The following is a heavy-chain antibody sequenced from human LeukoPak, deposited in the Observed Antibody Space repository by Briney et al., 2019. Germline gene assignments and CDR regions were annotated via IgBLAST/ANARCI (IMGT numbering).Heavy chain of an antibody. V-gene: IGHV4-59*01. CDR1: GGSISSYY. D-gene: IGHD3-22*01. Sequence: KPSETLSLTCTVSGGSISSYYWSWIGQPPGKGLEWSGYIYYSGSTHYTPSLKRRLPISVDTSKNQFSLKLSSVTAADTAVYYCARSSLGGYYDPRYAYWGQGPLVTVSS. J-gene: IGHJ4*02. CDR3: ARSSLGGYYDPRYAY. CDR2: IYYSGST.